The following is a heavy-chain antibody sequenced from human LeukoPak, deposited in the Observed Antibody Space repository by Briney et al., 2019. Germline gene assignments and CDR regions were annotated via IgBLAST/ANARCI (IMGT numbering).Heavy chain of an antibody. CDR2: ISSSGSTI. Sequence: PGGSLRLSCAASGFTFSSYEMNWVRQAPGKGLEWVSYISSSGSTIYYADSVKGRFTISRDNAKNSLYLQMNSLRAEDTAVYYCAREVGYCSGGSCYRYYYYMDVWGKGTTVTISS. J-gene: IGHJ6*03. D-gene: IGHD2-15*01. CDR3: AREVGYCSGGSCYRYYYYMDV. V-gene: IGHV3-48*03. CDR1: GFTFSSYE.